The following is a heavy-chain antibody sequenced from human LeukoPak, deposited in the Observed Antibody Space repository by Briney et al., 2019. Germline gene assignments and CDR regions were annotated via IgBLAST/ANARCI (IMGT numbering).Heavy chain of an antibody. CDR3: ARLQGVRGVDY. Sequence: SETLSLTCTVSGGSISSYYWSWIRQPPGKGLEWIGYIYYSGSTNYNPSLKSRVTISVDTSKNQFSLKLSSVTAADTAVYYCARLQGVRGVDYWGQGTLVTVSS. CDR1: GGSISSYY. D-gene: IGHD3-10*01. J-gene: IGHJ4*02. CDR2: IYYSGST. V-gene: IGHV4-59*08.